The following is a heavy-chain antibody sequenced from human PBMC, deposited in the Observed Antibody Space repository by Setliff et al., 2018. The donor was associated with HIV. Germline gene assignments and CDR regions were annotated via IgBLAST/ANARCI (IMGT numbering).Heavy chain of an antibody. Sequence: SETLSLTCTVSGDSVSSASYYWSWIRQPPGKGLEWIGYIYYSGSTYYNPSLKSRVTISVDTSKNQFSLKLSSVTAADTAVYYCARERRYYDSSGDFDYWGQGTLVTVSS. CDR3: ARERRYYDSSGDFDY. CDR1: GDSVSSASYY. CDR2: IYYSGST. D-gene: IGHD3-22*01. J-gene: IGHJ4*02. V-gene: IGHV4-30-4*08.